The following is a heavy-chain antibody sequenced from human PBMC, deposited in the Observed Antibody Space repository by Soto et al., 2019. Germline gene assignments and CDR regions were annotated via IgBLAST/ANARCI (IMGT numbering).Heavy chain of an antibody. Sequence: ASVKVSCKASGYTFTGYYIHWVRQAPGQGLEWMGWINPNSGGANYAQKFQGWVTMTRDTSISTAYMELSRLRSDDTAVYYCARGPAGGAAFRVGWFDPWGQGTLVTVSS. V-gene: IGHV1-2*04. CDR2: INPNSGGA. CDR3: ARGPAGGAAFRVGWFDP. CDR1: GYTFTGYY. J-gene: IGHJ5*02. D-gene: IGHD6-25*01.